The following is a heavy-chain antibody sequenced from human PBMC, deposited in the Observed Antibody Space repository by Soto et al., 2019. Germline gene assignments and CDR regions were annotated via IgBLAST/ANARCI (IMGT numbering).Heavy chain of an antibody. CDR1: GFTLSMYS. J-gene: IGHJ6*02. D-gene: IGHD2-21*02. Sequence: PGGSLRLSCEVSGFTLSMYSMTWVRQAPGKGLEWVAKIPQEGSDGHYVDSVKGRFTISSDNAKNSVYLQMNSLRAEDTAVYYCARDQLILPAHDFFYGSDVWGQRAKVTVSS. V-gene: IGHV3-7*03. CDR2: IPQEGSDG. CDR3: ARDQLILPAHDFFYGSDV.